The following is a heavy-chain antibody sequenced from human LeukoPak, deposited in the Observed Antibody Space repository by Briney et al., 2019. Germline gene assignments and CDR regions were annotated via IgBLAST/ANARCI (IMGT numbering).Heavy chain of an antibody. V-gene: IGHV3-30-3*01. CDR2: ISYDGSNK. J-gene: IGHJ4*02. CDR3: ASPSNLFTMVRGVKDYFDY. Sequence: GGSLRLSCAASGFTFSSYAMHWVRQAPCKGLEGVAVISYDGSNKYYADSVKGRFTISRDNSKNTLYLQMNSLRAEDTAVYYCASPSNLFTMVRGVKDYFDYWGQGTLVTVSS. D-gene: IGHD3-10*01. CDR1: GFTFSSYA.